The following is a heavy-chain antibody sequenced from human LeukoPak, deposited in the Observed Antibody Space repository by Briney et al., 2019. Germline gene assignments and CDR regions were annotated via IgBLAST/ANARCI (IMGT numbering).Heavy chain of an antibody. V-gene: IGHV5-51*01. CDR1: GYTFNKNY. D-gene: IGHD4-17*01. J-gene: IGHJ4*02. CDR3: VRGNQKYGDYVRD. Sequence: GESLKISCKASGYTFNKNYIAWVRQVSGKGLEWMGIIYPGDSDTRYSPSFQGHVTISADESIGTAFLQWSSVEATDSAMYYCVRGNQKYGDYVRDWGQGTLVTISS. CDR2: IYPGDSDT.